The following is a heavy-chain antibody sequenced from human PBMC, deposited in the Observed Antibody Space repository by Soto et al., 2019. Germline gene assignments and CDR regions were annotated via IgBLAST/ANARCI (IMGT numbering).Heavy chain of an antibody. CDR2: INPNSGGT. V-gene: IGHV1-2*04. Sequence: VKVSCKISGHTLTEFSIHWVRQAPGQGLEWMGWINPNSGGTNYAQKFQGWVTMTRDTSISTAYMELSRLRSDDTAVYYCARAPLLYGGDDAFDIWGQGTMVTVSS. CDR3: ARAPLLYGGDDAFDI. CDR1: GHTLTEFS. J-gene: IGHJ3*02. D-gene: IGHD2-21*01.